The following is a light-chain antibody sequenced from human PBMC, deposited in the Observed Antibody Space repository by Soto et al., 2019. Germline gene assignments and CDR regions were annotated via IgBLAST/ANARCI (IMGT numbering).Light chain of an antibody. CDR2: QAS. Sequence: DIQMTQSPSTLSASVGDRVAISCRASQSVSGWLAWYQQKPGKVPKLLIYQASTLEDGVPSRASGSGSGTEFNLTISSLQPDDSATYYCQHYNDYSYTFGPGTNLEIK. J-gene: IGKJ2*01. CDR1: QSVSGW. V-gene: IGKV1-5*03. CDR3: QHYNDYSYT.